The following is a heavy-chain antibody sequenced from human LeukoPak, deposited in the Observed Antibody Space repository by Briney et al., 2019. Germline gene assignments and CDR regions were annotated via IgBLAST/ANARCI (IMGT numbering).Heavy chain of an antibody. CDR3: ARDERGPHNY. CDR1: GGSISSGSYY. CDR2: IYTSGST. V-gene: IGHV4-61*09. Sequence: PSQTLSLTCTVSGGSISSGSYYWSWIRQPAGKGLEWIGHIYTSGSTNYNPSLKSRVTISLDTSKNQFSLKLSPVTAADTAVYYCARDERGPHNYWGLGTLVTVSS. J-gene: IGHJ4*02.